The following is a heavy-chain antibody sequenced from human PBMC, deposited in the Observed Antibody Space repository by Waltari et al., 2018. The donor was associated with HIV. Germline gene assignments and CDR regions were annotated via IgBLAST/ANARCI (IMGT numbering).Heavy chain of an antibody. CDR3: ARRGIQLWFYAFDI. J-gene: IGHJ3*02. D-gene: IGHD5-18*01. Sequence: QVQLQESGPGLVKPSQTLSLTCTVSGGSISSGSYYWSWIRQPAGKGLEWIGRIYTGGSPNYTPPLKSRVPRSVDTSKNQFSLKLSSVTAADTAVYYCARRGIQLWFYAFDIWGQGTMVTVSS. V-gene: IGHV4-61*02. CDR2: IYTGGSP. CDR1: GGSISSGSYY.